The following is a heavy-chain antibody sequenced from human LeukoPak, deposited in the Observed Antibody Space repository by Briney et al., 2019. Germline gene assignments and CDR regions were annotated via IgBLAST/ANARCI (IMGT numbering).Heavy chain of an antibody. CDR1: GFTFSSYS. CDR2: ISSSSSYI. D-gene: IGHD6-19*01. Sequence: GGSLRLSCAASGFTFSSYSMNWVRQAPGKGLEWVSSISSSSSYIYYADSVKGRFTISRDNAKNSLYLQMNSLRAEDTAVYYCARVNRIAVAMDVWGKGTTVTVSS. J-gene: IGHJ6*04. V-gene: IGHV3-21*04. CDR3: ARVNRIAVAMDV.